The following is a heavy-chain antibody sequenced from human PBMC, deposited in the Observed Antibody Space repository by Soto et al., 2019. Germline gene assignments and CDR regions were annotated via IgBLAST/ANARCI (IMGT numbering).Heavy chain of an antibody. CDR2: ISYDGSTK. Sequence: QGHLVESGGGVVQPGRSLRLSCAASGFTFSSYAMHWVRQAPGKGLAWVAVISYDGSTKYYPDSVKSRFTISRDNSKNTLYLQMNSLRAEDTAVYYCARDPMGRYYGSGSYYVDYWGQGTLVTVSS. V-gene: IGHV3-30-3*01. CDR1: GFTFSSYA. D-gene: IGHD3-10*01. CDR3: ARDPMGRYYGSGSYYVDY. J-gene: IGHJ4*02.